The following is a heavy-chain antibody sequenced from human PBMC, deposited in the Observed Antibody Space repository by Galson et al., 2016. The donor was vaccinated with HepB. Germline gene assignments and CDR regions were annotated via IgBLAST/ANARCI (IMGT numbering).Heavy chain of an antibody. CDR2: INPYNGNT. V-gene: IGHV1-18*04. CDR1: GYTFTTYA. D-gene: IGHD6-19*01. CDR3: ARRYSSGWYVYFDY. J-gene: IGHJ4*02. Sequence: SVKVSCKASGYTFTTYAITWVRQAPGQGLEWMGWINPYNGNTKYAQKVQGRVTMTTDTSTSTAYMELRSLRFDDTAVYYCARRYSSGWYVYFDYWGQGTLVTVSS.